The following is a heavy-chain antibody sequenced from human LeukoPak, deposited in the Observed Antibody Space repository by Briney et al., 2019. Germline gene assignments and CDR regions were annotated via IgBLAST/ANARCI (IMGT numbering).Heavy chain of an antibody. J-gene: IGHJ4*02. V-gene: IGHV3-30*03. CDR1: GFTFSSYA. D-gene: IGHD1-26*01. Sequence: GGSLRLSCAASGFTFSSYAMSWVRQAPGKGLEWVAVISYDGSNKYYADSVKGRFTISRDNSKNSLYLQMNSLRAEDTAVYYCARDWDGGDDYWGQGTLATVSS. CDR3: ARDWDGGDDY. CDR2: ISYDGSNK.